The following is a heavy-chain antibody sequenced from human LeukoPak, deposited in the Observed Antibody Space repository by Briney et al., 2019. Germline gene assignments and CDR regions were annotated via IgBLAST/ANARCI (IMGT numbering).Heavy chain of an antibody. J-gene: IGHJ4*02. Sequence: GASVKVSCKASGYTFTNYGISWVRQAPGQGLEWMGWISAYNGNTNYAQKLQGRVTMTTDTSTSTAYMELRSLRSDDTAVYYCARDLGGSYYDSSGYFDYWGQGTLVTVSS. CDR2: ISAYNGNT. D-gene: IGHD3-22*01. V-gene: IGHV1-18*01. CDR1: GYTFTNYG. CDR3: ARDLGGSYYDSSGYFDY.